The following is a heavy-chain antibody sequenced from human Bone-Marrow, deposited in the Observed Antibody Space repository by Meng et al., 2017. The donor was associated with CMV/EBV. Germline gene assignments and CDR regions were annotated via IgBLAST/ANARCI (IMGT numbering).Heavy chain of an antibody. J-gene: IGHJ4*02. CDR2: IYHSGST. CDR1: GGSISSSNW. V-gene: IGHV4-4*02. Sequence: GSLRLSCAVSGGSISSSNWWSWVRQPPGKGLEWIGEIYHSGSTNYNPSLKSRVTISVDKSKNQFSLKLSSVTAADTAVYYCARAPGDRGTPGYWGQGTLVTVSS. CDR3: ARAPGDRGTPGY. D-gene: IGHD1-26*01.